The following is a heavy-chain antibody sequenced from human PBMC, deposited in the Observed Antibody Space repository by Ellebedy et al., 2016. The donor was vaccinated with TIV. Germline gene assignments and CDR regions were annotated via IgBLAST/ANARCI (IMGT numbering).Heavy chain of an antibody. CDR3: ARDLVTIFGVVIAD. D-gene: IGHD3-3*01. CDR2: ISAYNGNT. V-gene: IGHV1-18*04. Sequence: ASVKVSXXASGYTFTSYGISWVRQAPGQGLEWMGWISAYNGNTNYAQKLQGRVTMTTDTSTSTAYMELRSLRSDDTAVYYCARDLVTIFGVVIADWGQGTLVTVSS. J-gene: IGHJ4*02. CDR1: GYTFTSYG.